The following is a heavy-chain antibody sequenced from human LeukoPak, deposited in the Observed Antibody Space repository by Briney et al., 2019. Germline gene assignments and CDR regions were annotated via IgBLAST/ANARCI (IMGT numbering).Heavy chain of an antibody. CDR1: GGSISSYY. Sequence: PSETLSLTCTVSGGSISSYYWSWIRQPAGKGLEWIGRIYTSGNTNYNPSLKSRVTMSVDTSKNQFSLKLSSVTAADTAVYYCARGEYQLPLNWFDPWGQGTLVTVSS. CDR2: IYTSGNT. CDR3: ARGEYQLPLNWFDP. D-gene: IGHD2-2*01. J-gene: IGHJ5*02. V-gene: IGHV4-4*07.